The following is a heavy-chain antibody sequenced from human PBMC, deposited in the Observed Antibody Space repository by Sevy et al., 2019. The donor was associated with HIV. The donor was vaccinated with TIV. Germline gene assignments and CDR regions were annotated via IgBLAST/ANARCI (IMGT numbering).Heavy chain of an antibody. CDR2: ISSGSSYT. Sequence: GGSLRLSCAASGFTFGDYYMSWIRQAPGKGLEWVSYISSGSSYTNYADSVKGRFTISRDNARNSLYLQMNSLRAEDTALYYCAKDSRVYSSSHFDYWGQGIRVTVSS. J-gene: IGHJ4*02. D-gene: IGHD6-13*01. V-gene: IGHV3-11*06. CDR1: GFTFGDYY. CDR3: AKDSRVYSSSHFDY.